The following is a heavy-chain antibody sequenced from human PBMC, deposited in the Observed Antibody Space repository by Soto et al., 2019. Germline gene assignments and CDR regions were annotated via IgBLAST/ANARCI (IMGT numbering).Heavy chain of an antibody. D-gene: IGHD3-22*01. CDR3: ARTYDGSGPNSGGYAFDR. CDR1: GGSISSYY. J-gene: IGHJ3*01. V-gene: IGHV4-59*01. CDR2: IYYSGT. Sequence: QVQLQESGPGLVKPSETLSLTCSVSGGSISSYYWSWIRQPPGKGLEWIAYIYYSGTSYNPSLKSRVSISVDTSKIQFSLKLSSVTAADTAVYYCARTYDGSGPNSGGYAFDRWGQGTMVTVSS.